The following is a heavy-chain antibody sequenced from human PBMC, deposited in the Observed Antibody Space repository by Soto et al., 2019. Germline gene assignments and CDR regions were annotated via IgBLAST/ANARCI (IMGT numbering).Heavy chain of an antibody. CDR1: GYTFTSYY. CDR3: ARVRVMGYDFWSGYFDS. J-gene: IGHJ4*02. V-gene: IGHV1-46*03. Sequence: ASVKGSCKASGYTFTSYYMHWVRQAPGQGLEWMGIINPSGGSTSYAQKFQGRVTMTRGTSTSTVYMELSSLRSEDTAVYYCARVRVMGYDFWSGYFDSWGQGTLVTVSS. D-gene: IGHD3-3*01. CDR2: INPSGGST.